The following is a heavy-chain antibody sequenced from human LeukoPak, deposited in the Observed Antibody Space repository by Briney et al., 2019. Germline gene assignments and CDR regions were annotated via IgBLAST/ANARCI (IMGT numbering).Heavy chain of an antibody. J-gene: IGHJ4*02. D-gene: IGHD1-20*01. CDR2: IYYSGST. V-gene: IGHV4-39*07. Sequence: SETLSLTCTVSGGSISSSSYYWGWIRQPPGKGLEWIGSIYYSGSTYYDPSLKSRVTISVDTSKNQFSLKLSSVTAADTAVYYCARVVVTGTTRWGQGTLVTVSS. CDR1: GGSISSSSYY. CDR3: ARVVVTGTTR.